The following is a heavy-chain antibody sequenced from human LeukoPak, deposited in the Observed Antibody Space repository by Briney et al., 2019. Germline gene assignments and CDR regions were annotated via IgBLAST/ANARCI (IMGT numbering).Heavy chain of an antibody. CDR3: AREDYYDDIGYYPYDVFDM. V-gene: IGHV3-48*03. CDR2: ISSDGTTI. D-gene: IGHD3-22*01. Sequence: GGSLRLSCAASGFTFSSYEMNWVRQAPGKGLEGVSYISSDGTTIYQVDSVKGRFTISRDNAKNSLYLQMNSLRAEDTAVYYCAREDYYDDIGYYPYDVFDMWGQGTMVTVSS. J-gene: IGHJ3*02. CDR1: GFTFSSYE.